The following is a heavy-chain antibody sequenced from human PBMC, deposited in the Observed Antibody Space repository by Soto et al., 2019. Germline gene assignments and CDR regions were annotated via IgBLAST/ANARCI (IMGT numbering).Heavy chain of an antibody. D-gene: IGHD1-26*01. CDR2: IYYSGST. V-gene: IGHV4-39*02. CDR1: GGSIGSSIYH. CDR3: AREVVVGATQDYYGMDV. J-gene: IGHJ6*02. Sequence: KPSETLALSCTVSGGSIGSSIYHWVWIRQPPGKGLDWIGSIYYSGSTYYNPSLKSRVTISVDTSKNQFSLKLSSVTAADTAVYYCAREVVVGATQDYYGMDVWGQGTTVTVSS.